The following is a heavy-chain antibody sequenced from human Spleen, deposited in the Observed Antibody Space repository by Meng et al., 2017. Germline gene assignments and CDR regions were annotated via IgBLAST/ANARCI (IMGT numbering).Heavy chain of an antibody. CDR3: AKYSYGLGDYLDY. Sequence: EVQLVGSGGGLVQPGGSLRLSCAASGFSFSSYAMSWVRHAPGKGLEWVSALSGGGFTTYYADSVKGRFAISRHNSKNTLYLQMNSLRAEDTALYYYAKYSYGLGDYLDYWGQGALVTVSS. CDR2: LSGGGFTT. D-gene: IGHD3-10*01. CDR1: GFSFSSYA. V-gene: IGHV3-23*04. J-gene: IGHJ4*02.